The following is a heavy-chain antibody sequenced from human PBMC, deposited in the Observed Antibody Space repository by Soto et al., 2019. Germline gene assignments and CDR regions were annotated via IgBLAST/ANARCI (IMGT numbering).Heavy chain of an antibody. Sequence: QVQLVESGGGVVQPGTSLRVSCGASGFTFSAYVMHWVRQAPGKGLEWVAAISYDGNSEYYAASVKGRFTVSRDNSKNTVCLQMNPLRVEDTAVYYCARGIIQDVEYWGQGTLVTVSS. CDR1: GFTFSAYV. CDR3: ARGIIQDVEY. CDR2: ISYDGNSE. J-gene: IGHJ4*02. V-gene: IGHV3-30-3*01. D-gene: IGHD3-3*01.